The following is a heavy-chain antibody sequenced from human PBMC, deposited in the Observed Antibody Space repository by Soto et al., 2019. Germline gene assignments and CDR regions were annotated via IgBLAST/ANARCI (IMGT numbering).Heavy chain of an antibody. CDR1: GFTFDDYA. Sequence: EVQLVESGGGLVQPGRSLRLSCAASGFTFDDYAMHWVRQAPGKGPGWVSGISWNSGSIGYADSVKGRFTISRDNAKNSLYLQMNSLRAEDTALYYCAKYGYSSGWYPGFDYWGQGTLVTVSS. CDR3: AKYGYSSGWYPGFDY. J-gene: IGHJ4*02. D-gene: IGHD6-19*01. CDR2: ISWNSGSI. V-gene: IGHV3-9*01.